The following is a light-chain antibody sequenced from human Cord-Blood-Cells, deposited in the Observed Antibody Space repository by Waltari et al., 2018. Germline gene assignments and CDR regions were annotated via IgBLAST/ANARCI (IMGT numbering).Light chain of an antibody. V-gene: IGKV1-5*03. CDR3: QQYNSYST. CDR2: KAS. J-gene: IGKJ1*01. Sequence: DIQMTQSPSTLSASVGDRVTITCRASQSISSWLAWYQQKPGKAPKLLIYKASSLERGVPSRFSGSGSRTEFTLTISSLQPDDFATYYCQQYNSYSTFGQGTKVEIK. CDR1: QSISSW.